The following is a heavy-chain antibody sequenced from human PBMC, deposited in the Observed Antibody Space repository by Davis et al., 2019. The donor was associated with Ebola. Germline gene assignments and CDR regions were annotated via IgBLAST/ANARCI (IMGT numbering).Heavy chain of an antibody. J-gene: IGHJ4*02. V-gene: IGHV3-73*01. CDR2: IRSKANSYAT. CDR3: TSRYSSTNDY. CDR1: GFTFSGSA. D-gene: IGHD6-13*01. Sequence: PGGSLSLSCAASGFTFSGSAMHWVRQASGKGLEWVGRIRSKANSYATAYAASVKGRFTISRDDSKNTAYLQMNSLKTEDTAVYYCTSRYSSTNDYWGQGTLVTVSS.